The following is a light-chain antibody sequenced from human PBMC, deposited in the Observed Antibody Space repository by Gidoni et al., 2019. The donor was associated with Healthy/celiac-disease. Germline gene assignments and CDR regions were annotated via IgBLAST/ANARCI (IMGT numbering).Light chain of an antibody. CDR2: AAS. CDR3: QQSYSTPRT. J-gene: IGKJ3*01. Sequence: DIQMPQSPSSLSASVGDRVTITCRASQSISSYLNWYQQKPGKAPKLLIYAASSLQSGVPSRFSGSGSGTDVTLTISSLQPEDFATYYCQQSYSTPRTFGPGTKVDIK. CDR1: QSISSY. V-gene: IGKV1-39*01.